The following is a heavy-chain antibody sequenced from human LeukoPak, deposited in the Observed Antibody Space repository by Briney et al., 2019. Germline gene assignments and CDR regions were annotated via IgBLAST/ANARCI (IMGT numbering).Heavy chain of an antibody. V-gene: IGHV1-2*04. CDR2: IHPNSGGT. D-gene: IGHD2-8*01. CDR3: ARIPLGYCTNGVCCEGSEPPGFDY. CDR1: GYSFTGYY. Sequence: RASVKVSCKTSGYSFTGYYVHWVRQAPGQGLEWMGWIHPNSGGTNYAQRFHDWVTMTRDTSTSTVYMELSSLRSEDTAVYYCARIPLGYCTNGVCCEGSEPPGFDYWGQGTLVTVSS. J-gene: IGHJ4*02.